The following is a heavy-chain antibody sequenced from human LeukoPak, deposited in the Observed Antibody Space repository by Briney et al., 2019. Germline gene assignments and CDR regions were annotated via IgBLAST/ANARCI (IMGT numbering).Heavy chain of an antibody. J-gene: IGHJ4*02. CDR3: ARSLSSRFSGPRRPYYFDS. V-gene: IGHV3-23*01. CDR2: ISSSGGST. D-gene: IGHD3-16*02. Sequence: PGGSLRLSCAASGFTLSSYAMGWVRQAPGKGLQWVSGISSSGGSTYYVDSVKGRFTISTDNSKNTLYLQMNSLRAEDTAVYYCARSLSSRFSGPRRPYYFDSWGQGTLVTVSS. CDR1: GFTLSSYA.